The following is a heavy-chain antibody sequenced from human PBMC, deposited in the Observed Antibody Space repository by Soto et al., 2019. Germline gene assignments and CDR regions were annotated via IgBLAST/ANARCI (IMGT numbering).Heavy chain of an antibody. CDR1: GFIFSNFG. D-gene: IGHD6-19*01. CDR2: IWYDGSNE. J-gene: IGHJ4*02. CDR3: GKERRGSGWFVCSY. V-gene: IGHV3-33*06. Sequence: PVGSLRLSCAASGFIFSNFGMHWVRQAPGKGLEWVAVIWYDGSNEYYADSVNGRFTISKDNFKNTLYLQMNSLRADDTAVYCCGKERRGSGWFVCSYWGQGILVTVSS.